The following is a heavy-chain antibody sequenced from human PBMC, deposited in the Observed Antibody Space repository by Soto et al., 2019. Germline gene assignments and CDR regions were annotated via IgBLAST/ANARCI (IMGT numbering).Heavy chain of an antibody. J-gene: IGHJ5*02. D-gene: IGHD2-15*01. V-gene: IGHV4-30-2*01. CDR3: ARSLGYCSGGSCYSSRNNWFDP. CDR2: IYHSGST. Sequence: QLQLQESGSGLVKPSQTLSLTCAVSGGSISSGGYSWSWIRQPPGKGLEWIGYIYHSGSTYYNPSRKSRVTISVDRSKNQFSLKLSSVTAADTAVYYCARSLGYCSGGSCYSSRNNWFDPWGQGTLVTVSS. CDR1: GGSISSGGYS.